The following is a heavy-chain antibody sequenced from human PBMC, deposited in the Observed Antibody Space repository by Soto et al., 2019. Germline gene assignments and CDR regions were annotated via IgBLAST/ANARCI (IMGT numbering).Heavy chain of an antibody. CDR1: GYTFTSYG. J-gene: IGHJ6*02. CDR2: ISAYNGNT. V-gene: IGHV1-18*01. Sequence: QVQLVQSGAEVKKPGASVKVSCKACGYTFTSYGISWVRRARGRGLEWMGWISAYNGNTNYAQKLQGRVTMTTDTSTSTAYMELRSLRSDDTAVYYCARWQWLVGRHGMDVWGQGTTVTVSS. CDR3: ARWQWLVGRHGMDV. D-gene: IGHD6-19*01.